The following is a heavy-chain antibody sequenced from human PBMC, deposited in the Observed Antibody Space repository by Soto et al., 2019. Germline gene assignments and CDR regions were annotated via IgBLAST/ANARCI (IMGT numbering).Heavy chain of an antibody. V-gene: IGHV3-53*01. Sequence: EVQLVESGGGLIQPGGSLRLSCAVSGFTVSTNYMTWVRLAPGKGLDWVSLIYRDGNTYYADSVKGRFTISRDNSKNTLYLEMNGLRVDDTAVYYCARGGGSFDNWGQGTLVTVSS. J-gene: IGHJ4*02. CDR3: ARGGGSFDN. CDR1: GFTVSTNY. D-gene: IGHD3-16*01. CDR2: IYRDGNT.